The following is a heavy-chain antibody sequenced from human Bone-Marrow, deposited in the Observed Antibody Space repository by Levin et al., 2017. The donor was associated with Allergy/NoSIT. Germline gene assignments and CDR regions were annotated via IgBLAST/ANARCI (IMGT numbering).Heavy chain of an antibody. CDR2: ISSSSSYI. CDR1: GFTFSSYS. CDR3: ARAIAVAGTPYYGMDV. J-gene: IGHJ6*02. Sequence: GESLKISCAASGFTFSSYSMNWVRQAPGKGLEWVSSISSSSSYIYYADSVKGRFTISRDNAKNSLYLQMNSLRAEDTAVYYCARAIAVAGTPYYGMDVWGQGTTVTVSS. V-gene: IGHV3-21*01. D-gene: IGHD6-19*01.